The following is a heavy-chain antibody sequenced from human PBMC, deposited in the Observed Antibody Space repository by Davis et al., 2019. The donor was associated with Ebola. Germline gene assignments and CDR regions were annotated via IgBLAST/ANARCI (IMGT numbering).Heavy chain of an antibody. V-gene: IGHV1-3*01. CDR3: ARGSGSYLVWFDP. J-gene: IGHJ5*02. CDR1: GYTFTSYG. CDR2: INAGNGNT. D-gene: IGHD1-26*01. Sequence: SVKVSCKASGYTFTSYGISWVRQAPGQGLEWMGWINAGNGNTKYSQKFQGRVTITRDTSASTAYMELSSLRSEDTAVYYCARGSGSYLVWFDPWGQGTLVTVSS.